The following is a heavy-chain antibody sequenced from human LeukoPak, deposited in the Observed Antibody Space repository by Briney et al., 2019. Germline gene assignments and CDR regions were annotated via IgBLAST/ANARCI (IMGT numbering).Heavy chain of an antibody. CDR3: ARDRIAVAGTL. CDR2: ISSTGNTI. CDR1: GFTFSNYA. Sequence: GGSLRLSCAASGFTFSNYAMSWVRQAPGTGLEWVSSISSTGNTIYYADSVKGRFTISRDNAKNSLYLQMSSLKTEDTAVYYCARDRIAVAGTLWGQGTLVTVSS. V-gene: IGHV3-48*03. J-gene: IGHJ4*02. D-gene: IGHD6-19*01.